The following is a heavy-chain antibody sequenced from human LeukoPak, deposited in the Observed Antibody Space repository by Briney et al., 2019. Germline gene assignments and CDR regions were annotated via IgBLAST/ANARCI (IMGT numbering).Heavy chain of an antibody. D-gene: IGHD3-22*01. CDR3: ARGSYDSRGYYSDYHFYMEL. CDR1: GYTFTGYY. CDR2: INPYNGDT. J-gene: IGHJ6*03. Sequence: ASVKVSCKASGYTFTGYYLHWVRQAPGQGLEWMGWINPYNGDTNYSPKFKGRVTLTRDTSTTTSYMDLSRLTSDDTAVYFCARGSYDSRGYYSDYHFYMELWGKGTTVTVSS. V-gene: IGHV1-2*02.